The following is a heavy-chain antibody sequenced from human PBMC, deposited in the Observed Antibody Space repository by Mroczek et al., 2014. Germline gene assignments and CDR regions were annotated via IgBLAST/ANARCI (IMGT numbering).Heavy chain of an antibody. V-gene: IGHV4-39*01. D-gene: IGHD3-3*01. CDR2: IYYMGAP. J-gene: IGHJ4*02. CDR3: ASYDFWSGYYAPNGN. CDR1: GGSISSSSYY. Sequence: QVQLQESGPGLVKPSETLSLTCTVSGGSISSSSYYWGWIRQPPGKGLEWIGSIYYMGAPIXTRTLKSRVTISVDTSKNQFSLKLRSVTAADTAVYYCASYDFWSGYYAPNGNWGQGTLVTVSS.